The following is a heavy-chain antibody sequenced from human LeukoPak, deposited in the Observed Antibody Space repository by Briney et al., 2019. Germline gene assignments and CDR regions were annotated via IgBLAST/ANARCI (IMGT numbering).Heavy chain of an antibody. CDR3: ANMGAPIDY. Sequence: GGSLGLSCAASGFTFSSHAMHWVRQAPGKGLEWVAVISNHGNNIDYVDSVKGRFTISRDNSKNTLFLQMNSLRPDDTAVYYCANMGAPIDYWGQGTLVTVSS. CDR2: ISNHGNNI. D-gene: IGHD1-26*01. V-gene: IGHV3-30*18. J-gene: IGHJ4*02. CDR1: GFTFSSHA.